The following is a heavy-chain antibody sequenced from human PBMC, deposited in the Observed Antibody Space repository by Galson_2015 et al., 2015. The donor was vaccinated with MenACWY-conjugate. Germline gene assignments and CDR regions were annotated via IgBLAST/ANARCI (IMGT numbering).Heavy chain of an antibody. J-gene: IGHJ3*02. Sequence: SGSTNYNPSLKSRVTISEDTSKNQLSLMVTSVTAADTAVYYCARGYSILTGLPHDGFDIWGQGTMVTVSS. CDR2: SGST. CDR3: ARGYSILTGLPHDGFDI. D-gene: IGHD3-9*01. V-gene: IGHV4-59*09.